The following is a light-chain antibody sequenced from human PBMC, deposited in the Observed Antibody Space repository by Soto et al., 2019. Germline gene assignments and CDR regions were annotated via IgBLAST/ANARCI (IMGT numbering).Light chain of an antibody. V-gene: IGKV1-6*02. CDR1: QGIGND. J-gene: IGKJ4*01. Sequence: AIPMTQSPSSLSASVGDRVTITCRASQGIGNDLGWYQRKPGRAPNLLIYAASTLQSGVPSRFSGSGSDTDFTLTISSLQPEDFATYFCLQDYNYPLTFGGGTKVEIK. CDR3: LQDYNYPLT. CDR2: AAS.